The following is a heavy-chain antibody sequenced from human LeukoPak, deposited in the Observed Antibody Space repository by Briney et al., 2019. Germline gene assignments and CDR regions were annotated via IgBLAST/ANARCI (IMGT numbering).Heavy chain of an antibody. CDR3: AREDWNYDGYFDY. J-gene: IGHJ4*02. Sequence: GGSLRLSCAASGFTFSSYAMHWVRQAPGKGLEWVAVISYDGSNKYYADSVKGRFTISRDNSKNTLYLQMNSLRAEDTAVYYCAREDWNYDGYFDYWGQGTPVTVSS. V-gene: IGHV3-30-3*01. D-gene: IGHD1-7*01. CDR1: GFTFSSYA. CDR2: ISYDGSNK.